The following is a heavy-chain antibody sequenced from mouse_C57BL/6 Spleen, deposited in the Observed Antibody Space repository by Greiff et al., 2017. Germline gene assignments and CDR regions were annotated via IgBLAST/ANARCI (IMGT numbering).Heavy chain of an antibody. D-gene: IGHD2-3*01. J-gene: IGHJ4*01. Sequence: EVKLVESGGGLVQPGGSLKLSCAASGFTFSDYGMAWVRQAPRKGPEWVAFISNLAYSIYFADTVTGRFTISRENAKNTLYLEMSSLRSEDTAMYYCARSDGYSYAMDYWGQGTSVTVSS. CDR2: ISNLAYSI. V-gene: IGHV5-15*01. CDR1: GFTFSDYG. CDR3: ARSDGYSYAMDY.